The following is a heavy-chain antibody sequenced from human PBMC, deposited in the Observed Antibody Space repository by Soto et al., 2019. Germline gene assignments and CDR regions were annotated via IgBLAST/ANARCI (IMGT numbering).Heavy chain of an antibody. CDR3: ARAPYSYTSFFFDY. CDR1: GYTFTAYH. CDR2: INPSLGRA. D-gene: IGHD1-26*01. V-gene: IGHV1-46*01. Sequence: ASVKVSCKASGYTFTAYHMHWVRQAPGQGLEWMGIINPSLGRANYALKFQDRVAMTWDTSTSTVYMELTSLRSDDTAVYYCARAPYSYTSFFFDYWGQGTLVTVSS. J-gene: IGHJ4*02.